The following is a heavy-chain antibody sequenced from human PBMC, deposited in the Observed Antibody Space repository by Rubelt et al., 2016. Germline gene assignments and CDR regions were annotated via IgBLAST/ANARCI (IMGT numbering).Heavy chain of an antibody. V-gene: IGHV4-59*12. CDR1: GGSISSYY. D-gene: IGHD6-25*01. CDR3: ARGGFWANDY. J-gene: IGHJ4*02. CDR2: IIHSGST. Sequence: QVQLQESGPGLVKPSETLSLTCTVSGGSISSYYWSWIRQHPGKGLEWIGEIIHSGSTNYNPSLKSRVTLSVDTSKNQFSLTLNSVTAADTAVYYCARGGFWANDYWGQGTLVTVSS.